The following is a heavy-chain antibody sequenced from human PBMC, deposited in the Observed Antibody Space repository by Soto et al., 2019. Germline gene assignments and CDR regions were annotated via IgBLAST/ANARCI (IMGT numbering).Heavy chain of an antibody. CDR3: TRHSVYYDSSGYQLGYYYYGMDV. CDR1: GFTFSGSA. Sequence: GGSLRLSCAASGFTFSGSAMHWVRQASGKGLEWVGRIRSKANSYATAYAASVKGRFTISRDDSKNTAYLQMNSLKTEDTAVYYCTRHSVYYDSSGYQLGYYYYGMDVWGQGTTVTVSS. CDR2: IRSKANSYAT. V-gene: IGHV3-73*01. D-gene: IGHD3-22*01. J-gene: IGHJ6*02.